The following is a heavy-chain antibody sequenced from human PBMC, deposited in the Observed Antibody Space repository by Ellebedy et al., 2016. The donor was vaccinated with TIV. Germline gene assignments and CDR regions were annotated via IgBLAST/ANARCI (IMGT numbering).Heavy chain of an antibody. V-gene: IGHV4-34*01. J-gene: IGHJ4*02. Sequence: SETLSLXCIVSGGSISTYYWSWVRQPPGKGLEWIGEINHSGSPNYNPSLKSRVTISVDTSKNQVSLKLSSVTAADTAVYYCARALYGSGSVWGRGTLVTVSS. D-gene: IGHD3-10*01. CDR2: INHSGSP. CDR1: GGSISTYY. CDR3: ARALYGSGSV.